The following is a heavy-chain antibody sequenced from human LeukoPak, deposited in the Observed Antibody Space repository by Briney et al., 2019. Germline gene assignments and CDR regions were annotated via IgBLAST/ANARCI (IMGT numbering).Heavy chain of an antibody. D-gene: IGHD4-17*01. CDR1: GGSFSGYY. Sequence: PSVTLSLTCAVSGGSFSGYYWTWIRQPPGKGLEWIGEINHSGSANYNPSLMSRVTISLDTSKNHFSLNLSSVTAADTAVYYCARGQGTVTTHWGQGTLVTVSS. V-gene: IGHV4-34*01. CDR3: ARGQGTVTTH. J-gene: IGHJ4*02. CDR2: INHSGSA.